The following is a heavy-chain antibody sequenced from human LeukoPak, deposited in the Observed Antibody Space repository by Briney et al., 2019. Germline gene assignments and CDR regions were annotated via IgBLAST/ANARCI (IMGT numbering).Heavy chain of an antibody. D-gene: IGHD6-19*01. CDR2: IYTSGST. Sequence: SETLSLTCTVSGGSISSYYWSWVRQPAGKGLEWIGRIYTSGSTSYNPSLKSRVTMSVDTSKNQFSLKLSSVTAADTAVYYCARDPSFSSGWYYPYFDYWGQGTLVTVSS. CDR3: ARDPSFSSGWYYPYFDY. V-gene: IGHV4-4*07. CDR1: GGSISSYY. J-gene: IGHJ4*02.